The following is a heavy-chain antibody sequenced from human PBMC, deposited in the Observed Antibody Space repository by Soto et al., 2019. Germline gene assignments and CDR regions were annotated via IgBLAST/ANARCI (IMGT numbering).Heavy chain of an antibody. D-gene: IGHD3-22*01. CDR3: ATVYFYDSSADYYFDY. V-gene: IGHV3-49*04. CDR2: ISSQAFGGTT. CDR1: GFTFDDYA. J-gene: IGHJ4*02. Sequence: GGSLRLSCTVPGFTFDDYAMSWVRQAPGKGLEWVGFISSQAFGGTTEYAASVEGRFTISTDESKTIAYLQMNSLKAADTAVYFCATVYFYDSSADYYFDYWGQGTLVTVSS.